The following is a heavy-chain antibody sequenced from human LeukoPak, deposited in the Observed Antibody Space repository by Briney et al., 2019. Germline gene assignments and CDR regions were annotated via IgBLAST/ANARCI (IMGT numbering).Heavy chain of an antibody. V-gene: IGHV3-21*01. D-gene: IGHD3-10*01. CDR1: GFTFSSFT. J-gene: IGHJ4*02. CDR3: VKDRTGTYTLDY. CDR2: ISSSSSYI. Sequence: GGSLRLSCAASGFTFSSFTMNWVRQAPGKGLEWVSSISSSSSYIYYADSVKGRFTISRDNAKNSLFLQMNSLRAEDTAVYYCVKDRTGTYTLDYWGQGTLVTVSS.